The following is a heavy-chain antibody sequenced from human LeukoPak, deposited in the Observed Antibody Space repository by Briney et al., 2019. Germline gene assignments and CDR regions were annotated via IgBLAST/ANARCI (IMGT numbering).Heavy chain of an antibody. CDR1: GGSFSGYY. V-gene: IGHV4-34*01. J-gene: IGHJ3*02. CDR3: ARVWEQWLVRKRHAFDI. Sequence: SETLSLTCAVYGGSFSGYYWSWIRQPPGKGLEWIGEINHSGSTNYNPSLKSRVTISVDTSKNQFSLKLSSVAAADTAVYYCARVWEQWLVRKRHAFDIWGQGTMVTVSS. CDR2: INHSGST. D-gene: IGHD6-19*01.